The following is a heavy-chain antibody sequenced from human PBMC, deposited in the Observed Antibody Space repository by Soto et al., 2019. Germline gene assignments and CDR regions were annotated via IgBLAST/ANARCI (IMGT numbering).Heavy chain of an antibody. J-gene: IGHJ5*02. D-gene: IGHD1-20*01. CDR2: IYYSGST. CDR3: ARRSITGTTGWFDP. V-gene: IGHV4-39*01. Sequence: SETLSLTCTVSGGFIRSSSHYWGWIRQAPGKGLEWIGSIYYSGSTYHNPSLKSRVTISVDTSKNQFSLKLSSVTAADTAVYYCARRSITGTTGWFDPWGQGPLVTVS. CDR1: GGFIRSSSHY.